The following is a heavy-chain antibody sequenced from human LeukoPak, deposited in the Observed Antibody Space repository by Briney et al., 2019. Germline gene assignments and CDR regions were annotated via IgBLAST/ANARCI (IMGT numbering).Heavy chain of an antibody. CDR2: IYYSGST. CDR1: GGSISSGGYY. D-gene: IGHD2-2*01. V-gene: IGHV4-31*03. J-gene: IGHJ6*02. CDR3: ARAQFDIVVVPASALYGMDV. Sequence: SETLSLTCTVSGGSISSGGYYWSWIRQHPGKGLEWIGYIYYSGSTYYNPSLKSRATISVDTSKNQFSLKLSSVTAADTAVYYCARAQFDIVVVPASALYGMDVWGQGTTVTVSS.